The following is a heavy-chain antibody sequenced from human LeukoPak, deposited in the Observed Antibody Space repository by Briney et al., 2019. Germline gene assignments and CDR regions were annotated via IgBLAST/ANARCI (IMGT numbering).Heavy chain of an antibody. V-gene: IGHV3-23*01. Sequence: PGGSLRLSCAASGFTFSSYGMSWVRQAPGKGLEWVSGLSASGDRTYYADSVKGRFTISRDNSKNTLYLQMNSLRAEDTAVYYCAKEVSLLDRDADYWGQGTLVTVSS. D-gene: IGHD3-3*02. CDR1: GFTFSSYG. CDR2: LSASGDRT. CDR3: AKEVSLLDRDADY. J-gene: IGHJ4*02.